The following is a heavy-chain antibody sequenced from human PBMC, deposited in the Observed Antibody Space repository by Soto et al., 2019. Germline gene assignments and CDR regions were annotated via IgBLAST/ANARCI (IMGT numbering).Heavy chain of an antibody. CDR1: GFTFDDYA. J-gene: IGHJ4*02. D-gene: IGHD5-12*01. Sequence: EVQLVESGGGLVQPGRSLRLSCAASGFTFDDYAMHWVRQAPGKGLEWVSGISWNSGSIGYADSVKGRFTISRDNAKNSLYLQMNSLRAEDTALYYCAKTAHSGYVYYFDYGGQGTLVTVSS. V-gene: IGHV3-9*01. CDR2: ISWNSGSI. CDR3: AKTAHSGYVYYFDY.